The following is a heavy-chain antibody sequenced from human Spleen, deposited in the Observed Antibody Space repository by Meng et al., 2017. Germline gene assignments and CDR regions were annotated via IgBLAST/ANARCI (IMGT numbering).Heavy chain of an antibody. J-gene: IGHJ4*02. CDR2: IYSGGST. Sequence: GESLKISCAASGFTVSSNYMSWVRQAPGKGLEWVSLIYSGGSTYYADSVKGRFTISRDNSKNTLNLQMNSLKLEDTAIYYCARIGTYYDILTAYSPGYFDSWGQGTPVTVSS. CDR3: ARIGTYYDILTAYSPGYFDS. CDR1: GFTVSSNY. V-gene: IGHV3-66*02. D-gene: IGHD3-9*01.